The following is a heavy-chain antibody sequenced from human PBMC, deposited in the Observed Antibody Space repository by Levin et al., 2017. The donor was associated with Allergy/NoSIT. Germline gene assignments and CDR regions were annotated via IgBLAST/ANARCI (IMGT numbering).Heavy chain of an antibody. Sequence: GGSLRLSCAASGFTFSSYAMHWVRQAPGKGLEWVAVISYDGSNKYYADSVKGRFTISRDNSKNTLYLQMNSLRAEDTAVYYCARARDTAMDTLKYWGQGTLVTVSS. CDR3: ARARDTAMDTLKY. CDR1: GFTFSSYA. CDR2: ISYDGSNK. D-gene: IGHD5-18*01. J-gene: IGHJ4*02. V-gene: IGHV3-30*04.